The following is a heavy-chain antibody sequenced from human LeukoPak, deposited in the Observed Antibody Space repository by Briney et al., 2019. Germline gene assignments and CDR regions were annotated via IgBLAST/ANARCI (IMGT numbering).Heavy chain of an antibody. V-gene: IGHV4-61*02. CDR1: GGSINSGSYY. D-gene: IGHD6-13*01. Sequence: PSETLSLTCTVSGGSINSGSYYWSWIRQPAGKGLEWIGRIYIRGTTSYNPSLKSRVTISVDTSKNQFSLKLSSVTAADTAVYYCASGASSWYYRGDAEYFQHWGQGTLVTVSS. J-gene: IGHJ1*01. CDR3: ASGASSWYYRGDAEYFQH. CDR2: IYIRGTT.